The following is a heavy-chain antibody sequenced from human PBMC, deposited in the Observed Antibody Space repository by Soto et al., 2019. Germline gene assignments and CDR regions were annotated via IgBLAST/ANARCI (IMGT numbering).Heavy chain of an antibody. Sequence: ASVKVSCKASGYTFTSYGISWVRQAPGQGLEWMGWISAYNGNTNYAQKLQGRVTMTTDTSTSTAYMELRSLRSDDTAVYYCARADLPGRKWELLHYPDYWGQGTLVTVSS. CDR1: GYTFTSYG. V-gene: IGHV1-18*01. J-gene: IGHJ4*02. CDR3: ARADLPGRKWELLHYPDY. CDR2: ISAYNGNT. D-gene: IGHD1-26*01.